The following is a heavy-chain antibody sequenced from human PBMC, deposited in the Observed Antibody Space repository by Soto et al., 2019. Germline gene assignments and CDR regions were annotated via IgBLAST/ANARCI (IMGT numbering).Heavy chain of an antibody. D-gene: IGHD3-10*01. CDR2: IYYSGST. V-gene: IGHV4-31*03. Sequence: SETLSLTCTVSGGSISSGGYYWSWIRQHPGKGLEWIGYIYYSGSTYYNPSLKSRVTISVDTSKNQFSLKLSSVTAADTAVYYCAREGVTMVPHGMDVWGQGTTVTVSS. CDR1: GGSISSGGYY. J-gene: IGHJ6*02. CDR3: AREGVTMVPHGMDV.